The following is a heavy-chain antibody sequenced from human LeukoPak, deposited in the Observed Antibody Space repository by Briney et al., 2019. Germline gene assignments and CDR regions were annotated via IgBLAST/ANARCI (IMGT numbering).Heavy chain of an antibody. D-gene: IGHD3-3*02. J-gene: IGHJ6*03. Sequence: GSLRLSCAASGFTFSSYAMSWVRQAPGKGLEWIGSIYYSGSTYYNPSLKSRVTISVDTSKNQFSLKLSSVTAADTAVYYCARLSFLEWLLATTGYMDVWGKGTTVTVSS. CDR1: GFTFSSYA. V-gene: IGHV4-39*01. CDR2: IYYSGST. CDR3: ARLSFLEWLLATTGYMDV.